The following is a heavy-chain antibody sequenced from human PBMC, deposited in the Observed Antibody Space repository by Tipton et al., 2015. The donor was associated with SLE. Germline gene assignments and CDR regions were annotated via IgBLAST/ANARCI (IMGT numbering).Heavy chain of an antibody. V-gene: IGHV4-31*03. CDR1: GDSISSGGYY. Sequence: TLSLTCSVSGDSISSGGYYWTWIRQQPGKDLEWIGYIYHTGNTYYYNPSLRGRVSMSVDTSKNQFSLKLDSVIAADTAVYYCARAPTSSGGFGPWGQGTLVIVSS. D-gene: IGHD3-10*01. CDR3: ARAPTSSGGFGP. J-gene: IGHJ5*02. CDR2: IYHTGNTY.